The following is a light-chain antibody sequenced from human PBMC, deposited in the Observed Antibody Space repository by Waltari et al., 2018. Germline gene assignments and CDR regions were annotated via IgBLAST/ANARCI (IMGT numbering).Light chain of an antibody. V-gene: IGLV1-40*01. CDR3: QSYDNRLSYV. CDR2: ASN. CDR1: SSNFAHLD. J-gene: IGLJ1*01. Sequence: QSLLTQPPSVSGAPGQRVTISCTGSSSNFAHLDVHWYHQLPGQAPKRLSFASNNRPSGGPDRFSCSKSGTSASLAITGLQPEDEGDYYCQSYDNRLSYVFGSGTKVTVL.